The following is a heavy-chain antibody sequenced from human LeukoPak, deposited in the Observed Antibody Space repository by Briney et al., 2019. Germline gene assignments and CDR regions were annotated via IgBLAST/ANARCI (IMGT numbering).Heavy chain of an antibody. J-gene: IGHJ4*02. CDR2: ISAYNGNT. D-gene: IGHD3-3*01. CDR3: ARGPSITIFGVVNDY. V-gene: IGHV1-18*01. Sequence: ASVKVSCKASGYTFTSYGISWVRQAPGQGLEWMGWISAYNGNTNYAQNLQGRVTMTTDTSTGTAYMELRSLRSDDTAVYYCARGPSITIFGVVNDYWGQGTLVTVSS. CDR1: GYTFTSYG.